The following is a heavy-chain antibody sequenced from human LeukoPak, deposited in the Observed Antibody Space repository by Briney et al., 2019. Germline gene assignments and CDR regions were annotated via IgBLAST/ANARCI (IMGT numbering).Heavy chain of an antibody. V-gene: IGHV3-15*01. CDR2: IKSKTDGGTT. J-gene: IGHJ4*02. Sequence: GGSLRLSCAASGFTFSNAWMSWVRQAPGKGLEWVGRIKSKTDGGTTDYAAPVKGRFTISRDDSRNTLYLQMNSLKTEDTAVYYCTPDTRWDGGYFHWLVGDDYWGQGTLVTVSS. D-gene: IGHD3-9*01. CDR3: TPDTRWDGGYFHWLVGDDY. CDR1: GFTFSNAW.